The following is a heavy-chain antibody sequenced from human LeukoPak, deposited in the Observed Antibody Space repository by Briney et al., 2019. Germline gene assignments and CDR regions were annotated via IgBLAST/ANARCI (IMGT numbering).Heavy chain of an antibody. CDR1: GGSISSSSYY. D-gene: IGHD2-2*02. V-gene: IGHV4-39*07. Sequence: NPSETLSLTCTVSGGSISSSSYYWGWIRQPPGKGLEWIGSIYYSGSTYYNPSLKSRVTISVDTSKNQFSLKLSSETAADTAVYYCAGGYCSSTSCYTLGLFDYWGQGTLVTVSS. J-gene: IGHJ4*02. CDR2: IYYSGST. CDR3: AGGYCSSTSCYTLGLFDY.